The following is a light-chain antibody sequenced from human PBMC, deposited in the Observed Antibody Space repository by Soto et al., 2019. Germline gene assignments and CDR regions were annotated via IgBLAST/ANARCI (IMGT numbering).Light chain of an antibody. CDR1: QSVSSSN. CDR2: GAS. CDR3: QQRSNSIT. J-gene: IGKJ5*01. Sequence: IVLTQSPGTLSLSPGERATLSCGASQSVSSSNLAWYQQKPGQAPRLLIYGASSRATGIPDRFSGSGSGTDFTLTISRMEPEDFAVYCCQQRSNSITFGQGTRLEIK. V-gene: IGKV3D-20*02.